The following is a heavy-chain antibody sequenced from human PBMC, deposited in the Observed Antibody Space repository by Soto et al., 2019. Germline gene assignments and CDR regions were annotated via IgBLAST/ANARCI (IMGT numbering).Heavy chain of an antibody. CDR3: ANGGKAN. CDR2: IKSETDGGTA. CDR1: GVTLTNVW. Sequence: GGSLRLSCAVSGVTLTNVWMNWVRQAPGKGPEWVGRIKSETDGGTADFAAPVKGRFTISRDDSENTLYLQMNSLRAEDTAVYYCANGGKANWGQGTLVTVSS. J-gene: IGHJ4*02. V-gene: IGHV3-15*07. D-gene: IGHD2-8*01.